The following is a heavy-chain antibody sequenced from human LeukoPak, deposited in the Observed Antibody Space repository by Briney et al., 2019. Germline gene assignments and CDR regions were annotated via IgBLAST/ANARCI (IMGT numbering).Heavy chain of an antibody. Sequence: PSEALSLTCTVSGGSISSYYWSWIRQPAGKGLEWIGRIYTSGSTNYNPSLKSRVTMSVDTSKNQFSLKLSSVTAADTAVYYCARGRGLAPPSQGMDVWGQGTTVTVSS. CDR2: IYTSGST. D-gene: IGHD6-19*01. CDR3: ARGRGLAPPSQGMDV. J-gene: IGHJ6*02. CDR1: GGSISSYY. V-gene: IGHV4-4*07.